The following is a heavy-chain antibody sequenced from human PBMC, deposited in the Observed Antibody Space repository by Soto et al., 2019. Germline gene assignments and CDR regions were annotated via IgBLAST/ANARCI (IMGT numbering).Heavy chain of an antibody. CDR3: AKGTTTFFSDY. CDR1: GFTFSSYG. J-gene: IGHJ4*02. Sequence: QVQLVESGGGVVQPGRSLSLSCAASGFTFSSYGMHWVRQAPGKGQEWVAVISYDGSNKYYADSVKGRFTISRDNSKNTLYLQMNNLRAEDTAVYYCAKGTTTFFSDYWGQGTLVTVSS. CDR2: ISYDGSNK. D-gene: IGHD1-1*01. V-gene: IGHV3-30*18.